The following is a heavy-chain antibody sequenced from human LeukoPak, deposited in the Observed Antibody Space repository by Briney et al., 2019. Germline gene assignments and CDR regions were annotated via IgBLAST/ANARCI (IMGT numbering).Heavy chain of an antibody. CDR1: GFTFSDYY. Sequence: GGSLRLSRAASGFTFSDYYMSWIRQAPGKGLEWVSYISSSGSTIYYADSVKGRFTISRDNAKNSLYLQMNSVRAEDTAVYYCARDPHYYHYGLDVWGQGTTVTVSS. CDR2: ISSSGSTI. CDR3: ARDPHYYHYGLDV. J-gene: IGHJ6*02. V-gene: IGHV3-11*01.